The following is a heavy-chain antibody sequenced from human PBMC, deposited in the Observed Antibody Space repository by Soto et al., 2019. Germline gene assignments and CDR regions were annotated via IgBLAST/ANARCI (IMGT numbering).Heavy chain of an antibody. J-gene: IGHJ4*02. V-gene: IGHV3-7*03. Sequence: PGGSLRLSCAASGFTFSSYWMSWVRQAPGKGLGWVANIKQDGSEKYYVDSVKGRFTISRDNAKNSLYLQMNSLRAEDTAVYYCASSAGWLQPEAFDYWGQGTLVTVSS. CDR2: IKQDGSEK. D-gene: IGHD5-12*01. CDR1: GFTFSSYW. CDR3: ASSAGWLQPEAFDY.